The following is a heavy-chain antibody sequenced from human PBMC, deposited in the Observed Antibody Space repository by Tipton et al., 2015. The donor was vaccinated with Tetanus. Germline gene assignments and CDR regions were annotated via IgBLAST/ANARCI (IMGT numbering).Heavy chain of an antibody. CDR3: AKDGAAAGTSPFDY. J-gene: IGHJ4*02. V-gene: IGHV3-9*01. Sequence: QLVQSGGGLVQPGRSLRLSCAASGFTFDDYAMHWVRQAPGKGLEWVSGISWNSGSIGYADSVKGRFPISRDNAKNSLYLQMNSLRAEDTALYYCAKDGAAAGTSPFDYWGQGTLVTVSS. CDR1: GFTFDDYA. CDR2: ISWNSGSI. D-gene: IGHD6-13*01.